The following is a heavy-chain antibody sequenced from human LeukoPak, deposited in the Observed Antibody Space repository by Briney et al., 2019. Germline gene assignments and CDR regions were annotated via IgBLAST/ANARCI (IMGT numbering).Heavy chain of an antibody. D-gene: IGHD5-12*01. CDR1: GYTFTGYY. V-gene: IGHV1-2*02. J-gene: IGHJ5*02. Sequence: ASVKVSCKASGYTFTGYYMHWVRQAPGQGLEWMGWINPNSGGTNYAQKFQGRVTMTRDTSISTAYMELSRLRSDDTAVYYCARASSIMATIGFDPWGQGTLVTVSS. CDR3: ARASSIMATIGFDP. CDR2: INPNSGGT.